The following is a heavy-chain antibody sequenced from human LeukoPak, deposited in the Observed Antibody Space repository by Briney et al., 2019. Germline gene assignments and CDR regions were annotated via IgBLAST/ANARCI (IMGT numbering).Heavy chain of an antibody. CDR3: ARGPYYYGSGS. CDR2: LYTSGST. Sequence: PSKTLSLTCTVSGGSISSYYWSWIRQPAGKGLEWIGRLYTSGSTNYNPSLKSRVTISTHTSKNQFSLNLSSVTAADTAVYYCARGPYYYGSGSWGQGTLVTVSS. D-gene: IGHD3-10*01. V-gene: IGHV4-4*07. CDR1: GGSISSYY. J-gene: IGHJ4*02.